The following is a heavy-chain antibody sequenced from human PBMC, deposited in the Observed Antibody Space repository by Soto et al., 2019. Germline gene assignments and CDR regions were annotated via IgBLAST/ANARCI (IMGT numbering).Heavy chain of an antibody. V-gene: IGHV2-5*01. Sequence: KSGPTLVNPTQTLTLTCTFSGFSLSTSGVGVGWIRQPPGKALEWLALIYWNDDKRYSPSLKSRLTITKDTSKNQVVLTMTNMDPVDTATYCCVDRGDSNSPGYWGQGTLVTVSS. CDR1: GFSLSTSGVG. J-gene: IGHJ4*02. CDR3: VDRGDSNSPGY. CDR2: IYWNDDK. D-gene: IGHD6-13*01.